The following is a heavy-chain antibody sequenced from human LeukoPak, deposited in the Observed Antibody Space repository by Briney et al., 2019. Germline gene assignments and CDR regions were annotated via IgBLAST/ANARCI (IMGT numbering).Heavy chain of an antibody. Sequence: SETLSLTCSVFGGSISSYYWSWIRQPPGNGLEWIGYLYNSGSTKYNPSLKSRITVSVDTSKNQFSLKLASVTAADTAVYYCARLNNGWWVDYWGQGTLVTVSS. CDR2: LYNSGST. CDR1: GGSISSYY. J-gene: IGHJ4*02. D-gene: IGHD6-19*01. CDR3: ARLNNGWWVDY. V-gene: IGHV4-59*01.